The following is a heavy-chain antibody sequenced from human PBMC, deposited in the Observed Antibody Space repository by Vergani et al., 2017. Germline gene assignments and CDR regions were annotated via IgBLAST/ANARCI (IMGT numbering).Heavy chain of an antibody. Sequence: QLLESGGGLIQPGGSLRLSCAASGFTFNSYAMTWVRQAPGKGLEWVSGINNNGGSTYYADSVKGRFNISRDNSKNTLYLQMTDLRAEDTATYYCAKVCGSTSCPYGGGAFDVWGHGTMVTVSS. V-gene: IGHV3-23*01. CDR2: INNNGGST. CDR3: AKVCGSTSCPYGGGAFDV. CDR1: GFTFNSYA. J-gene: IGHJ3*01. D-gene: IGHD2-2*01.